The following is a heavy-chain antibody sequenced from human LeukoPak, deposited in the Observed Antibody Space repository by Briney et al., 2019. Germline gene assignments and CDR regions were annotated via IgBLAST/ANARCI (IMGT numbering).Heavy chain of an antibody. V-gene: IGHV3-23*01. D-gene: IGHD6-19*01. CDR3: AKIAVSGLWYFDL. CDR2: ISVGGDYI. J-gene: IGHJ2*01. Sequence: PGGSLRLSCEATGFTFGSSPKSWVRQAPGKGLEWVSSISVGGDYIYYADSVRGRFTISRDNSKSTLYLQMNSLRAEDTAVYYCAKIAVSGLWYFDLWGRGTLVTVSS. CDR1: GFTFGSSP.